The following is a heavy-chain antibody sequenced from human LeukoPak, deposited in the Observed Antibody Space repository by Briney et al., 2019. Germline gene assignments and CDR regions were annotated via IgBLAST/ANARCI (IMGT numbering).Heavy chain of an antibody. D-gene: IGHD5-12*01. CDR1: GYTFTSYG. J-gene: IGHJ4*02. V-gene: IGHV1-18*01. CDR2: ISAYNGNT. Sequence: ASVKVSCKASGYTFTSYGISWVRQAPGQGLEWMGWISAYNGNTHYAQKLQGRVTMTTDTSTSTVYMDLRSLRSDDTAVYYCARDYSGYDGFDYWGQGTLVTVSS. CDR3: ARDYSGYDGFDY.